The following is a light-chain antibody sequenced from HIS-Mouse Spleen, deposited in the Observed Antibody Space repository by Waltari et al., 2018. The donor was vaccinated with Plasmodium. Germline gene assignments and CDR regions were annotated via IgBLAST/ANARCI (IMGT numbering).Light chain of an antibody. CDR3: QQYDNLRPLFT. J-gene: IGKJ3*01. CDR1: QSISSY. CDR2: AAS. V-gene: IGKV1-39*01. Sequence: DIQMTQSPSYLSASVRDRVTITCRAMQSISSYLNWYQQKPGKAPKLLIYAASSLHSGVPSRFSGSGSGTYVTLTISSLQTEDFATYSVQQYDNLRPLFTFGPGTKVDIK.